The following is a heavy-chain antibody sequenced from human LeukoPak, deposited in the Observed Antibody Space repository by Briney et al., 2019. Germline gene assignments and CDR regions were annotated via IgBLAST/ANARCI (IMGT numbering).Heavy chain of an antibody. V-gene: IGHV3-21*01. J-gene: IGHJ4*02. CDR1: GFTFSSYS. Sequence: GGSLRLSCAASGFTFSSYSMNWVRQAPGKGLEWVSSISGSSSYIYYADSVKGRFTISRDNAKNSLYLQMNSLRAEDTAVYYCARAHYGDYDPSFDYWGQGTLVTVSS. D-gene: IGHD4-17*01. CDR2: ISGSSSYI. CDR3: ARAHYGDYDPSFDY.